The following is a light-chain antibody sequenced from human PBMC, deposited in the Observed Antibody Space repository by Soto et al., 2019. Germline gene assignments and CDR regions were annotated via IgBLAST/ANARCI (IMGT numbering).Light chain of an antibody. CDR2: GNS. Sequence: QSVLTQPPSVSGAPGQRVTISCTGSSSNIGAGYYVHWYQQLPGTAPKLLIYGNSNRPSGVPDRFSGSKSGTSASLAITGLQAEDEADYYCQSYDSTLSGSDVVFGGGPKLTV. CDR1: SSNIGAGYY. CDR3: QSYDSTLSGSDVV. J-gene: IGLJ2*01. V-gene: IGLV1-40*01.